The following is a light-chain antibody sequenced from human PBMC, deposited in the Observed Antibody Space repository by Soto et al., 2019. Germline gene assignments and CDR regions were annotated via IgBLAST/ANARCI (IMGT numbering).Light chain of an antibody. J-gene: IGKJ5*01. CDR1: QRINIY. CDR2: SAS. Sequence: IQMTQSPSSLSTSIGDRVTITCRASQRINIYLNWYRQKPGKAPXXLIYSASNLQSGVPSRFSGSGSGTDFTLTISGLQSEDFATYYCQQSFSTPTFGQGTRLEIK. CDR3: QQSFSTPT. V-gene: IGKV1-39*01.